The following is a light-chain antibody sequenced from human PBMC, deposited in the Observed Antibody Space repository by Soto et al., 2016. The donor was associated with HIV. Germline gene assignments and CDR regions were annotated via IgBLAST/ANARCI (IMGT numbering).Light chain of an antibody. J-gene: IGLJ1*01. CDR2: SNT. CDR3: QVWDSISDHYV. CDR1: SIGRKS. Sequence: SYELTQPPSVSVAPGNTARITCGGNSIGRKSVHWYQRKPGQAPVLVVFSNTARPSGIPERFSGSNSGNTATLTISRVEAGDEADYFCQVWDSISDHYVFGPGTEVHRP. V-gene: IGLV3-21*01.